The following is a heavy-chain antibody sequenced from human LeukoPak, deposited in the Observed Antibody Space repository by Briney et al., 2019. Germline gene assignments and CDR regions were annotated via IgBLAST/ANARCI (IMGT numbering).Heavy chain of an antibody. J-gene: IGHJ4*02. CDR3: AKESFDYGDLGG. Sequence: GGSLRLSCAASGFTFSIYAMSWVRQAPGKGLEWVSAISGSGGGTYYADSVKGRFTISRDNSKNTLYLQMNSLRAEDTAVYYCAKESFDYGDLGGWGQGTLVTVSS. CDR2: ISGSGGGT. D-gene: IGHD4-17*01. CDR1: GFTFSIYA. V-gene: IGHV3-23*01.